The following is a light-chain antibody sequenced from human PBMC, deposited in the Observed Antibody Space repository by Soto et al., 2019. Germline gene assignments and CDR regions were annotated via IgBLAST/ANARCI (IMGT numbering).Light chain of an antibody. J-gene: IGKJ4*01. Sequence: EIVLTQSPGTLSLSPGERATLSCRASQSVSSSYLAWYQQKPGQAPRLLLYGASRRATGIPDRFSGSGSGTDFTLTIRRLETEDFAVYYCQQYGSSSLTFGGGTKVEFK. CDR1: QSVSSSY. CDR3: QQYGSSSLT. CDR2: GAS. V-gene: IGKV3-20*01.